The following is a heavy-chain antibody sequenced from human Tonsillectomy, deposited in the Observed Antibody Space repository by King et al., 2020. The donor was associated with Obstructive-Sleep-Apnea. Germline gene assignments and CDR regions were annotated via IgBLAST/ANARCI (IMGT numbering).Heavy chain of an antibody. Sequence: QLQESGPRLVRPSQTLSLSCAVSGASISSGAYYWGWIRQYPGKGLEWTGSIYDSGSTAFNPSLEGRVTTLVDTSMNHVSLRLTSVTAADTAVYYCARVVHLGDYVDYWGRGARVTVSS. CDR2: IYDSGST. CDR1: GASISSGAYY. D-gene: IGHD6-6*01. J-gene: IGHJ4*02. V-gene: IGHV4-31*11. CDR3: ARVVHLGDYVDY.